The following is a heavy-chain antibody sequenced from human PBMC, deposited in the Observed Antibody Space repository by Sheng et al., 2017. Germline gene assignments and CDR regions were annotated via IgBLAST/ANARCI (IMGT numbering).Heavy chain of an antibody. CDR1: GFTFSSYG. V-gene: IGHV3-30*02. D-gene: IGHD2-21*01. J-gene: IGHJ1*01. CDR2: IRYDGSNK. Sequence: QVQLVESGGGVVQPGGSLRLSCAASGFTFSSYGMHWVRQAPGKGLEWVAFIRYDGSNKYYADSVKGRFTISRDNSKNTLYLQMNSLRAEDTAVYYCASCGGDCYVFQHWGQGTLVTVSS. CDR3: ASCGGDCYVFQH.